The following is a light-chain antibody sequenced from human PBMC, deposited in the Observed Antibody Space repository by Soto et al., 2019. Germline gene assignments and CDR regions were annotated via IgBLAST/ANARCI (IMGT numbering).Light chain of an antibody. CDR3: QQYSSLPHS. J-gene: IGKJ2*01. V-gene: IGKV3-20*01. CDR1: QSVTNRY. CDR2: GIS. Sequence: SVLTQSPGTLSLSPGERATLSCRASQSVTNRYFAWYQQRPGQAPRLLIYGISNRATGIPDRFSGSGSGTDFTLTISRLEPEDFVVYYCQQYSSLPHSFGQGTKLDVK.